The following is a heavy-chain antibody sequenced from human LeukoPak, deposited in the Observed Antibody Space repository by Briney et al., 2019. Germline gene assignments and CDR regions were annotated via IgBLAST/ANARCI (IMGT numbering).Heavy chain of an antibody. CDR3: AKVLRYCSSTSCYPDYFDY. J-gene: IGHJ4*02. CDR2: ISGSGGST. V-gene: IGHV3-23*01. Sequence: GGSPRLSCAASGFTFSSYAMSWVRQAPGKGLEWVSAISGSGGSTYYADSVKGRFTISRDNSKNTLYLQMNSLRAEDTAVYYCAKVLRYCSSTSCYPDYFDYWGQGTLVTVSS. D-gene: IGHD2-2*01. CDR1: GFTFSSYA.